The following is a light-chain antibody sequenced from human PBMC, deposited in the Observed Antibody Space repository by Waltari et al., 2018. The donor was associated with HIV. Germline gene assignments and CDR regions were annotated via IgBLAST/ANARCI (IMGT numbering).Light chain of an antibody. CDR3: QQRSNWRGFT. J-gene: IGKJ3*01. CDR2: DAS. V-gene: IGKV3-11*01. CDR1: QSVSSY. Sequence: EIVLTQSPATLSLSPGERATLSCRASQSVSSYLAWYQQKPGQAPRLLIYDASNRATGIPARFSGSGSGTDFTLIISSLEPEDFAVYCCQQRSNWRGFTFGPGTKVDIK.